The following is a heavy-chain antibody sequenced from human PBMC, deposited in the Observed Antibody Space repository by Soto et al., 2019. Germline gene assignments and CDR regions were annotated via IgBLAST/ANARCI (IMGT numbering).Heavy chain of an antibody. Sequence: PGGSLRLSCAASGIKFERHVMSWVRQAPGKGLEWVSAISGSGGGTYYADTVKGRLTISRDNSKNTLYLQMKSLTAEDTAVYYCASFSIVASGSFDYWGQGTLVTVSS. J-gene: IGHJ4*02. CDR3: ASFSIVASGSFDY. CDR1: GIKFERHV. D-gene: IGHD3-22*01. CDR2: ISGSGGGT. V-gene: IGHV3-23*01.